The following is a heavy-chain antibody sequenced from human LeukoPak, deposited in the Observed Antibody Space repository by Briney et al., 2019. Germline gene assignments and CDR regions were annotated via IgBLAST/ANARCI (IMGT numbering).Heavy chain of an antibody. V-gene: IGHV3-11*01. CDR3: VRVDEGYGH. J-gene: IGHJ4*02. D-gene: IGHD5-18*01. CDR1: GFTFSDYY. Sequence: GGSLRLSCAASGFTFSDYYMSWIRQAPGKGPEWLSHISNNDGPTYYADSVRGRFTISRDNANNLVYLQMHSLRAEDTAVYYGVRVDEGYGHWGQGTLVTVSS. CDR2: ISNNDGPT.